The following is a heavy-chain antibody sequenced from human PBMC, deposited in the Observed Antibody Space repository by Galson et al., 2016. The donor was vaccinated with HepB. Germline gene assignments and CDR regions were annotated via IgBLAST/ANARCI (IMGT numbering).Heavy chain of an antibody. Sequence: SETLSLTCTVSGGSISSYYWSWIRQPPGKGLEWIGYIYYTGNTNYNPSLKSRVSISVDTSKKQFSLRLSSVTAADTAMYYCARGMATIDYWGPGTLVTVSS. CDR3: ARGMATIDY. D-gene: IGHD5-24*01. CDR1: GGSISSYY. CDR2: IYYTGNT. J-gene: IGHJ4*02. V-gene: IGHV4-59*01.